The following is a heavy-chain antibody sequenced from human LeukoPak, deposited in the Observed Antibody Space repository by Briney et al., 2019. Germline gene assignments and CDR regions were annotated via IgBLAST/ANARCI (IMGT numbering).Heavy chain of an antibody. J-gene: IGHJ4*02. CDR2: IYYSGST. D-gene: IGHD3-22*01. Sequence: SETLSLTCSVSGDSITGHYWSWIRQPPGKGLEWIGYIYYSGSTNYNPSLKSRVTISVDTSKKQFSLKLTSVTAADTAVYYCATRPARGSGPYYPYFDYWGQGTLVTVSS. CDR1: GDSITGHY. V-gene: IGHV4-59*11. CDR3: ATRPARGSGPYYPYFDY.